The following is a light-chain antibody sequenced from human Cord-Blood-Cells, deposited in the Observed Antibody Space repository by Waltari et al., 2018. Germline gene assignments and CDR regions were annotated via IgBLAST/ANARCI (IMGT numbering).Light chain of an antibody. CDR2: EVS. Sequence: QSALTQPASVSGSPGQSITISYTGTSSDVGSYNLVSWYQQHPGKAPKLMIYEVSKRPSGVSNRFSGSKSGNTASLTISGLQAEDEADYYCCSYAGSSTYWVFGGGTKLTVL. CDR1: SSDVGSYNL. CDR3: CSYAGSSTYWV. V-gene: IGLV2-23*02. J-gene: IGLJ3*02.